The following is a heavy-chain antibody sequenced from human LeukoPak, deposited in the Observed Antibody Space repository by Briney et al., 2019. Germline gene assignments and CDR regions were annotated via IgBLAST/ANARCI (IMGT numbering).Heavy chain of an antibody. CDR1: GFSISNYY. CDR3: GRSHSRSARSCYSGFIRVGPNWFDP. V-gene: IGHV4-59*01. CDR2: IHYSGST. D-gene: IGHD2-15*01. J-gene: IGHJ5*02. Sequence: SETLSLTCTVSGFSISNYYWGWIRQPPGKGLEWIGYIHYSGSTNYNPSLKSRITISVDTSKNQFSLKLSSVPPADTAVYYCGRSHSRSARSCYSGFIRVGPNWFDPWGQGTLVTVSS.